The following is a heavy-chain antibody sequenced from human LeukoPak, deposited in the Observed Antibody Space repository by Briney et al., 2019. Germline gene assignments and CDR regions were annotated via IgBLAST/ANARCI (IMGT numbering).Heavy chain of an antibody. Sequence: ASVKFSCKASGGTFSSYAISWVRQAPGQGLEWMGGIIPIFGTANYAQKFQGRVTITTDESTSTAYMELSSLRSEDTAVYYCARANFSYYYDSSGYYGVSTGYFDYWGQGTLVTVSS. J-gene: IGHJ4*02. D-gene: IGHD3-22*01. CDR2: IIPIFGTA. CDR3: ARANFSYYYDSSGYYGVSTGYFDY. V-gene: IGHV1-69*05. CDR1: GGTFSSYA.